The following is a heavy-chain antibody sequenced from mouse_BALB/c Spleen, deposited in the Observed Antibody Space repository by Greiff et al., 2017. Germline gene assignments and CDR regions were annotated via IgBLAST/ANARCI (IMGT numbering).Heavy chain of an antibody. V-gene: IGHV2-2*02. CDR2: IWSGGST. CDR3: ARKELAYYYAMDY. Sequence: QVQLQQSGPGLVQPSQSLSITCTVSGFSLTSYGVHWVRQSPGKGLEWLGVIWSGGSTDYNAAFISRLSISKDNSKSQVFFKMNSLQANDTAIYYCARKELAYYYAMDYWGQGTSVTVSS. D-gene: IGHD4-1*01. CDR1: GFSLTSYG. J-gene: IGHJ4*01.